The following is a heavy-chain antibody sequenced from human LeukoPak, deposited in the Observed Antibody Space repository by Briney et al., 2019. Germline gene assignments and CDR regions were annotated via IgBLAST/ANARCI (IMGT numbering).Heavy chain of an antibody. D-gene: IGHD5-18*01. J-gene: IGHJ4*02. CDR3: ARNPRIQLWLQPFDY. CDR1: GFTFSSYA. Sequence: GSLRLSCAASGFTFSSYAMHWVRQAPGKGLEWVAVISYDGSNKYYADSVKGRFTISRDNSKNTLYLQMNSLRAEDTAVYYCARNPRIQLWLQPFDYWGQGTLVTVSS. V-gene: IGHV3-30-3*01. CDR2: ISYDGSNK.